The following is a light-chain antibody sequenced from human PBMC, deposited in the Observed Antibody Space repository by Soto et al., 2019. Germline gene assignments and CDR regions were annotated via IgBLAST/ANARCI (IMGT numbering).Light chain of an antibody. CDR3: SSYTSSSTYV. Sequence: LTQPASVSGSPGQSITISCTGSSTDVGGYNYVSWYQQHPGKAPKVMIYEVSNRPSGVSNRFSGSKSGNTASLTISGLQAEDEADYYCSSYTSSSTYVFGTGTKVTV. CDR2: EVS. CDR1: STDVGGYNY. V-gene: IGLV2-14*01. J-gene: IGLJ1*01.